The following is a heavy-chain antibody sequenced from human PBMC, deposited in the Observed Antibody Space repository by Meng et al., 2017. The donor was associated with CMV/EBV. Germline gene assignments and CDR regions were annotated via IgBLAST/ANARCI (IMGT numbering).Heavy chain of an antibody. V-gene: IGHV4-39*01. D-gene: IGHD3-10*01. Sequence: SETLSLTCTVSGGSISSSSYYWGWIRQPPGKGLEWIGSIYYSGSTYYNPSLKSRVTISVDTSKNQFSLKLSSVTAADTAVCYCARAWEFFDYWGQGTLVTVSS. CDR2: IYYSGST. CDR1: GGSISSSSYY. CDR3: ARAWEFFDY. J-gene: IGHJ4*02.